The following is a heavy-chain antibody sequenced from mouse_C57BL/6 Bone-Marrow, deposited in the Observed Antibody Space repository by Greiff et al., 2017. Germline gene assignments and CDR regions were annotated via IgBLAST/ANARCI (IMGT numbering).Heavy chain of an antibody. CDR3: AREGDYGIYWYFDV. Sequence: QVQLKQPGAELVKPGASVKLSCKASGYTFTSYWMHWVKQRPGQGLEWIGMIHPNSGSTNYNEKFKSKATLTVDKSSSTAYMQLSSLTSEDSAVYYCAREGDYGIYWYFDVWGTGTTVTVSS. CDR1: GYTFTSYW. V-gene: IGHV1-64*01. CDR2: IHPNSGST. D-gene: IGHD2-1*01. J-gene: IGHJ1*03.